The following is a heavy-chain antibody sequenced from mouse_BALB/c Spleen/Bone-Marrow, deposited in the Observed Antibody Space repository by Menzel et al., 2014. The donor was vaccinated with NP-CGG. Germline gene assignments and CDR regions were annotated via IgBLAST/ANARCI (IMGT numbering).Heavy chain of an antibody. V-gene: IGHV1S29*02. D-gene: IGHD6-1*01. CDR3: ARRGSPCYFDY. Sequence: EVQLQQSGPELVKPGASVKISCKASGYTFTDYNMHWVKQSHGKSLEWIGYIYPNNGGTGYNQKFKSKATVTADNSSSTAYMELRSLTSEDSAVYYCARRGSPCYFDYWGQGTTLTVSS. CDR1: GYTFTDYN. CDR2: IYPNNGGT. J-gene: IGHJ2*01.